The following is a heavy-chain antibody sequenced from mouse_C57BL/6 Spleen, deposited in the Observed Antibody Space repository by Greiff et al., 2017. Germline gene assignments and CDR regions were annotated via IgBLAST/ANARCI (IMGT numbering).Heavy chain of an antibody. Sequence: QVQLQQSGAELAKPGASVTLSRKASGYTFTSYWMHWVKQRPGQGLEWIGYINPSGGYTKYKQKFKDKATLTADKSSSTAYMQLSSLTYEDSAVYYCARGSTVITYFDYGGQGTTLTVSS. CDR2: INPSGGYT. D-gene: IGHD2-4*01. CDR3: ARGSTVITYFDY. V-gene: IGHV1-7*01. J-gene: IGHJ2*01. CDR1: GYTFTSYW.